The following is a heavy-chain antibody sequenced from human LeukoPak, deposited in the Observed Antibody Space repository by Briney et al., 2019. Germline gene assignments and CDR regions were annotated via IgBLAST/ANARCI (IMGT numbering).Heavy chain of an antibody. Sequence: QSGGSLRLSCAASGFTFSSSAMSWVRQAPGKGLEWVSAISGSGVSTYYADSVKGRFTISRDNSKNTLCLQMNSLRAEDTAVYYCARSHRGGYYFDYWGQGTLVTVSS. D-gene: IGHD3-16*01. CDR3: ARSHRGGYYFDY. CDR1: GFTFSSSA. CDR2: ISGSGVST. V-gene: IGHV3-23*01. J-gene: IGHJ4*02.